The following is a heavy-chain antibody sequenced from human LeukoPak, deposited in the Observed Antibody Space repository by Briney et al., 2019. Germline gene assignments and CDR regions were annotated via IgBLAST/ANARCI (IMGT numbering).Heavy chain of an antibody. CDR3: ATDPWDYDSSGYEFDY. D-gene: IGHD3-22*01. CDR1: GYTLTELS. J-gene: IGHJ4*02. V-gene: IGHV1-24*01. Sequence: ASVEVSCKVSGYTLTELSMHWVRQAPGKGLEWMGGFDPEDGETIYAQKFQGRVTMTEDTSTDTAYMELSSLRSEDTAVYYCATDPWDYDSSGYEFDYWGQGTLVTVSS. CDR2: FDPEDGET.